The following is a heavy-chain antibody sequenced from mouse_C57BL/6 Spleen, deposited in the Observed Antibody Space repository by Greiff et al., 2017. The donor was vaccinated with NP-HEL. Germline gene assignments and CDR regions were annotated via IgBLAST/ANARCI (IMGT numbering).Heavy chain of an antibody. CDR1: GYAFSSSW. J-gene: IGHJ1*03. CDR3: ARCGGNWPYWYFDV. V-gene: IGHV1-82*01. D-gene: IGHD4-1*01. CDR2: IYPGDGDT. Sequence: LVESGPELVKPGASVKISCKASGYAFSSSWMNWVKQRPGKGLEWIGRIYPGDGDTNYNGKFKGKATLTADKSSSTAYMQLSSLTSEDSAVYFCARCGGNWPYWYFDVWGTGTTVTVSS.